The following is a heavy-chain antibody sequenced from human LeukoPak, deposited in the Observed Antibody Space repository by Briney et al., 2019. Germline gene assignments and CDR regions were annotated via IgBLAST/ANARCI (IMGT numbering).Heavy chain of an antibody. CDR1: GYTFTSYA. CDR3: ARGRRGWELLRGLGGGYYYMDV. D-gene: IGHD1-26*01. Sequence: ASVKVSCKASGYTFTSYAMNWVRQAPGQGLEWMGWINTNTGNPTYAQGFTGRFVFSLDTSVSTAYLQISSLKAEDTAVYYCARGRRGWELLRGLGGGYYYMDVWGKGTTVTVSS. J-gene: IGHJ6*03. V-gene: IGHV7-4-1*02. CDR2: INTNTGNP.